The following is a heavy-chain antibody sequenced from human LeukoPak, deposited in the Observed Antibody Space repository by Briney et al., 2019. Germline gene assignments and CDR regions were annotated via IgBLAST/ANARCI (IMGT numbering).Heavy chain of an antibody. CDR2: IIPIFGTA. V-gene: IGHV1-69*05. CDR3: ARSPSSGYYYWFDP. D-gene: IGHD3-22*01. Sequence: GASVKVSCKASGGTFSSYAISWVRQAPGQGLEWMGRIIPIFGTANYAQKFQGRVTITTDESTSTAYMELSSLRSEDTAVYYCARSPSSGYYYWFDPWGQGTLVTVSS. J-gene: IGHJ5*02. CDR1: GGTFSSYA.